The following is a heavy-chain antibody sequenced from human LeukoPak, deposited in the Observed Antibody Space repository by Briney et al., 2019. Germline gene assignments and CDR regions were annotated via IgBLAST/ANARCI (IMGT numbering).Heavy chain of an antibody. Sequence: PSETLSLTCTVSGGSISSGGYYWSWIRQPPGKGLEWIGYIYYSGSTYYNPSLKSRVTISVDTSKNQFSLKLSSVTAADTAVYYCARGGRTDYVWGSHIEPPDYWGQGTLVTVSS. CDR2: IYYSGST. CDR1: GGSISSGGYY. J-gene: IGHJ4*02. CDR3: ARGGRTDYVWGSHIEPPDY. V-gene: IGHV4-30-4*01. D-gene: IGHD3-16*01.